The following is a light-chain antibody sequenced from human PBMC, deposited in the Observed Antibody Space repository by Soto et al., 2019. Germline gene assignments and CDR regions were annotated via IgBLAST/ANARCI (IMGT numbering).Light chain of an antibody. V-gene: IGKV1-12*01. CDR2: FAS. Sequence: DIQMTQSPSSVSASVGDRITITCRASHGISNWLAWYQQKPGKAPKLLIYFASSLQSGVPSRFSGSGSGTDFTLTISSLQPADFATYYCHQADSFPYTFGQGTTLEIK. CDR1: HGISNW. J-gene: IGKJ2*01. CDR3: HQADSFPYT.